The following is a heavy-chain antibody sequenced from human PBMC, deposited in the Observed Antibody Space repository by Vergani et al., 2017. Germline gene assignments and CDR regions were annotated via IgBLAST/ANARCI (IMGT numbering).Heavy chain of an antibody. D-gene: IGHD3-10*01. J-gene: IGHJ5*02. CDR1: GFSLSTSGVG. CDR3: AHTGIVRGVTPPRGENLFDP. Sequence: QITLKESGPTLVKPTQTLTLTCTFSGFSLSTSGVGVGWIRQPPGKALEWLALIYWNVDKRYSPSLKSRLTITTDTSKNPVVLTMSNIDPVHTATYSCAHTGIVRGVTPPRGENLFDPWGQGTLVTVSS. CDR2: IYWNVDK. V-gene: IGHV2-5*01.